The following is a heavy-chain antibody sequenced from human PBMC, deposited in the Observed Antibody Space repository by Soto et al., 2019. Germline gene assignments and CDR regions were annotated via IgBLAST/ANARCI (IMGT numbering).Heavy chain of an antibody. CDR3: ARGGRTVYYDSLTGYRSPDAFDI. CDR1: GYTFTGYY. Sequence: GASVKVSCKASGYTFTGYYMHWVRQAPGQGLEWMGWINPNSGGTNYAQKFQGRVTMTRDTSISTAYMELSRLRSDDTAVYYCARGGRTVYYDSLTGYRSPDAFDIWGQGTMVTVSS. D-gene: IGHD3-9*01. CDR2: INPNSGGT. J-gene: IGHJ3*02. V-gene: IGHV1-2*02.